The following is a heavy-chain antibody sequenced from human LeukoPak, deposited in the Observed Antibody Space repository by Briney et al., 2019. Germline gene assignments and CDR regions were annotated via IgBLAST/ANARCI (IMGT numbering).Heavy chain of an antibody. CDR1: GGSISSYY. CDR3: ASWLDYDFWSGYYNPGMDV. Sequence: SETLSLTCTVSGGSISSYYWSWIRQPAGKGLEWIGRIYTSGSTNYNPSLKSRVTMSVDTSKNQFSLKLSSVTAADTAVYYCASWLDYDFWSGYYNPGMDVWGKGTTVTVSS. D-gene: IGHD3-3*01. J-gene: IGHJ6*04. V-gene: IGHV4-4*07. CDR2: IYTSGST.